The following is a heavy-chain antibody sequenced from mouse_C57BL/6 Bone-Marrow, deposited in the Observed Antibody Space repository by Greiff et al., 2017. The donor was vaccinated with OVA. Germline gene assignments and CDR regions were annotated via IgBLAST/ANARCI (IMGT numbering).Heavy chain of an antibody. Sequence: HLVESGGGLVKPGGSLTLSCAASGFTFSDYGMHWVRQAPEKGLEWVAYISSGSSTIYYADTVKGRFTISRDNAKNTLFLQMTSLRSEDTAMYYCATGVAYAMDYWGQGTSVTVSS. J-gene: IGHJ4*01. D-gene: IGHD1-1*02. CDR3: ATGVAYAMDY. CDR2: ISSGSSTI. V-gene: IGHV5-17*01. CDR1: GFTFSDYG.